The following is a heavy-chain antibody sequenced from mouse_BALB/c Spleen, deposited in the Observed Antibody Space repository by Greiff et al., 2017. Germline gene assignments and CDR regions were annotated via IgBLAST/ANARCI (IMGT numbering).Heavy chain of an antibody. J-gene: IGHJ4*01. CDR2: INSNGGST. CDR1: GFTFSSYG. Sequence: EVKVVESGGGLVQPGGSLKLSCAASGFTFSSYGMSWVRQTPDKRLELVATINSNGGSTYYPDSVKGRFTISRDNAKNTLYLQMSSLKSEDTAMYYCAREGGLRRDYYAMDYWGQGTSVTVSS. CDR3: AREGGLRRDYYAMDY. V-gene: IGHV5-6-3*01. D-gene: IGHD2-2*01.